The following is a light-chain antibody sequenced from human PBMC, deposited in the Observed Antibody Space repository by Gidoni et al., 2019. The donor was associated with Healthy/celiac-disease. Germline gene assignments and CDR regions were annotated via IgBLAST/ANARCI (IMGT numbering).Light chain of an antibody. CDR2: GAS. J-gene: IGKJ5*01. CDR1: MSVSSSY. Sequence: EIVLTPSPGTLSLSPGERATLSCRASMSVSSSYLAWYQQKPGQAPRLLIYGASSRATGIPDRFSGSGSGTDFTLTISRLEPEDFAVYYCQQYGSSPRTFGQGTRLEIK. CDR3: QQYGSSPRT. V-gene: IGKV3-20*01.